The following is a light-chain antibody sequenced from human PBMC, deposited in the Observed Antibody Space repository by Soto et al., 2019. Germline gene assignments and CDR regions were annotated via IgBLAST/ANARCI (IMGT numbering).Light chain of an antibody. CDR1: TGAVTSGHY. CDR3: LLTYSDAVV. CDR2: DIS. V-gene: IGLV7-46*01. J-gene: IGLJ3*02. Sequence: QAVVTQEPSLTVSPGGTVTLTCGSSTGAVTSGHYPYWFQQKPGQAPRTLIYDISKKHSWTPARFSGSLLGDKAALALSGVEAGDEGEDYCLLTYSDAVVFGGGTKLTVL.